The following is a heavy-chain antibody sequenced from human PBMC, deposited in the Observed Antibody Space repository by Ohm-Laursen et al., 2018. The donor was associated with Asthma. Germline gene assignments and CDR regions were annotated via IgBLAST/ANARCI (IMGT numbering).Heavy chain of an antibody. CDR1: GFTFRSYA. CDR2: GGSYYDGGLK. D-gene: IGHD3-3*01. Sequence: SLRLSCAASGFTFRSYAMHWVRQAPGKGLEWVAVGGSYYDGGLKYYADSVNGRFTVSRDDSKNTLYLQMNSLRPDDTAVYYCARDVMEWYLPAFDLWGQGTLVTVSS. CDR3: ARDVMEWYLPAFDL. V-gene: IGHV3-30-3*01. J-gene: IGHJ4*02.